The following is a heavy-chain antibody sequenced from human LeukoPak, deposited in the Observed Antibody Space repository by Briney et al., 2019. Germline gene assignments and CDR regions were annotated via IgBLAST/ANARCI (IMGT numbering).Heavy chain of an antibody. Sequence: PSETLSLTCAVYGGSFSGYYWSWLRQPPGKGLEWIGEINHSGSTNYNPSLKSRVTISVDTSKNQFSLKLSSVTAADTAVYYYARGNQSKKHNWFDPWGQGTLVTVSS. CDR1: GGSFSGYY. V-gene: IGHV4-34*01. D-gene: IGHD1-14*01. J-gene: IGHJ5*02. CDR2: INHSGST. CDR3: ARGNQSKKHNWFDP.